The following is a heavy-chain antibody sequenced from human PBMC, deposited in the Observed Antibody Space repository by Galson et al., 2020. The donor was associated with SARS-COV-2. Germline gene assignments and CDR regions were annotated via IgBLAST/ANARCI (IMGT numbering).Heavy chain of an antibody. V-gene: IGHV3-30-3*01. CDR1: GFTFSSYA. J-gene: IGHJ4*02. D-gene: IGHD6-19*01. Sequence: SLKISCAASGFTFSSYAMHWVRQAPGKGLEWVAVISYDGSNKYYADSVKGRFTISRDNSKNTLYLQMNSLRAEDTAVYYCARDLIAVAGTTYFDYWGQGTLVTVSS. CDR3: ARDLIAVAGTTYFDY. CDR2: ISYDGSNK.